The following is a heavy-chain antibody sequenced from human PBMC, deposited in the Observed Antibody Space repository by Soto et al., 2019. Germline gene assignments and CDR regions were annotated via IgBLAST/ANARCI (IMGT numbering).Heavy chain of an antibody. Sequence: ASVKVSCKASGYTFTNYGISWVRQAPGQGLEWMGWISAYNDNTIYAQKLQGRVTMTTDTSTSTAYMELRSLRSDDTAVYYCARGNWGYYYYYGMDVWGQGTTVTVSS. CDR2: ISAYNDNT. CDR1: GYTFTNYG. J-gene: IGHJ6*02. D-gene: IGHD7-27*01. CDR3: ARGNWGYYYYYGMDV. V-gene: IGHV1-18*04.